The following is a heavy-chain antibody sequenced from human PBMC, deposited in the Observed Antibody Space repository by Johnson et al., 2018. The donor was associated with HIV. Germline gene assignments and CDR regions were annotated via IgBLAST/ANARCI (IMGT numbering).Heavy chain of an antibody. CDR3: ARDGLAANAFDT. CDR2: IRHDGHNK. Sequence: QVQLVESGGGVVQPGRSLRLSCAASGFTFSSYAMHWVRQAPGKGLEWVAFIRHDGHNKYYADSVKGRFTVSRDTSKNTLYLQMNSLRAEDTAVYYCARDGLAANAFDTWGQGTMVTVSS. J-gene: IGHJ3*02. CDR1: GFTFSSYA. V-gene: IGHV3-33*08. D-gene: IGHD3/OR15-3a*01.